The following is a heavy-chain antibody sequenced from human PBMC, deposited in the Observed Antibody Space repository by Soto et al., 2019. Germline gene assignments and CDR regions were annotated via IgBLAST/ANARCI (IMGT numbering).Heavy chain of an antibody. CDR1: GFTFSSYG. J-gene: IGHJ4*02. D-gene: IGHD5-18*01. CDR3: AKEQEGYSYGYLYYFDY. Sequence: GGSLRLSCAASGFTFSSYGMHWVRQAPGKGLEWVAVISYDGSNKYYADSVKGRFTISRDNSKNTLYLQMNSLRAEDTAVYYCAKEQEGYSYGYLYYFDYWGQGTLVTVSS. CDR2: ISYDGSNK. V-gene: IGHV3-30*18.